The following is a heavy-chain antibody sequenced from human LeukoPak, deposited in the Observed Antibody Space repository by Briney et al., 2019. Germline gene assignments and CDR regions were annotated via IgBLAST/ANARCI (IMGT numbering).Heavy chain of an antibody. CDR3: AKFSYGDYVK. D-gene: IGHD4-17*01. J-gene: IGHJ4*02. CDR2: IYHSGGA. CDR1: GGSFSISY. V-gene: IGHV4-34*01. Sequence: SETLSLTCGVSGGSFSISYWSWIRQPPGKGLEWIGQIYHSGGANYNPSLRSRVTISIDTSKNQLSLRLSSVTAADTAVYYCAKFSYGDYVKWGQGTPVTVSS.